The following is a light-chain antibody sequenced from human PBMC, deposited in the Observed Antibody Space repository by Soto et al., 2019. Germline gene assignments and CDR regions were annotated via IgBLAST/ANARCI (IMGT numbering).Light chain of an antibody. CDR3: QQFGDWPS. Sequence: EIVMTQSPATLSVSPGERATLSCRASQSISDDLAWYQQKPGQAPRLLISDSSTRATGIPARFSGSGSGTEFTLTISSLQSDDSAIYYCQQFGDWPSFGLGTKVDIK. CDR2: DSS. V-gene: IGKV3-15*01. J-gene: IGKJ1*01. CDR1: QSISDD.